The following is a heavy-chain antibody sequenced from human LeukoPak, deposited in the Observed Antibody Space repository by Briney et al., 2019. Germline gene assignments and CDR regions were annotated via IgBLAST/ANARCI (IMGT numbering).Heavy chain of an antibody. V-gene: IGHV1-2*02. CDR1: GYTFTGHY. Sequence: GASVKVSCKASGYTFTGHYMHWVRQAPGQGLERMGWINPNSGGTNYAQKFQGRVTMTRDTSISTAYMELSRLRSDDTAVYYCARDGTSVMVDFDYWGQGTLVTVSS. D-gene: IGHD5-18*01. CDR3: ARDGTSVMVDFDY. CDR2: INPNSGGT. J-gene: IGHJ4*02.